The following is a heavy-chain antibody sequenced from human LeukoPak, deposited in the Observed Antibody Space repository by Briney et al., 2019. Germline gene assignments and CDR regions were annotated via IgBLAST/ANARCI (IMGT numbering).Heavy chain of an antibody. Sequence: SETLSLTCTVSGGSISSYYWSWIRQPPGKGLEWIGYIYYSGSTYYNPSLKSRVTISVDASKNQFSLKLSSVTAADTAVYYCARAALDDYGDYGDFDYWGQGTLVTVSS. CDR1: GGSISSYY. D-gene: IGHD4-17*01. J-gene: IGHJ4*02. CDR3: ARAALDDYGDYGDFDY. CDR2: IYYSGST. V-gene: IGHV4-59*12.